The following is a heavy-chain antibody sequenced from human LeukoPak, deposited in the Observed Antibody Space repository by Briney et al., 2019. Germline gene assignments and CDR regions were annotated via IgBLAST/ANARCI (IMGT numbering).Heavy chain of an antibody. CDR2: MNPNSGNT. J-gene: IGHJ3*02. Sequence: GASVKVSCKASGYTFISYDINWVRQATGQGLEWMGWMNPNSGNTGFAQKFQGRVTITRNTSISTAYMELSDLRSEDTAVYYCATTAMIVVVGAFDIWGQGTMVTVSS. CDR1: GYTFISYD. CDR3: ATTAMIVVVGAFDI. V-gene: IGHV1-8*01. D-gene: IGHD3-22*01.